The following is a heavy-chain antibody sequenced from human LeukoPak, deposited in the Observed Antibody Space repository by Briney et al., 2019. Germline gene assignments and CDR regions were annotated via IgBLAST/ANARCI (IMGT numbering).Heavy chain of an antibody. CDR2: IKQDGGQI. D-gene: IGHD1-14*01. CDR3: AREGINGRYFDS. Sequence: GGSLRLSCAASGFTFSDYSMNWVRQAPGKGLEWVANIKQDGGQIYYVDSVKGRFTISRDNAKNSLHLQMNSLRADDTAVYYCAREGINGRYFDSWGQGALVTVSS. V-gene: IGHV3-7*01. CDR1: GFTFSDYS. J-gene: IGHJ4*02.